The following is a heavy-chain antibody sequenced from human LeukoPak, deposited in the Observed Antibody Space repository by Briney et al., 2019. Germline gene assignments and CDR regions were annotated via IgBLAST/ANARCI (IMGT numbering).Heavy chain of an antibody. CDR2: IKLDANEK. D-gene: IGHD3-16*01. CDR3: ATSRGGS. V-gene: IGHV3-7*01. CDR1: GFSFSDSW. J-gene: IGHJ5*02. Sequence: PGGSLRLSCAASGFSFSDSWMNWVRQAPGKGLEWVANIKLDANEKYYVDSVKGRFAISRDNAKNTLYLQMNSLRAEDTAVYYCATSRGGSWGQGILVTVSS.